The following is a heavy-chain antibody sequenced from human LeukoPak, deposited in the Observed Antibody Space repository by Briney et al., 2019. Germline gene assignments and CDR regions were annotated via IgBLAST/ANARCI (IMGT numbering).Heavy chain of an antibody. J-gene: IGHJ6*02. CDR3: AKGGGAYGSGSYLANYYYYGMDV. V-gene: IGHV3-23*01. CDR1: GFTFSSYA. Sequence: GGSLRLSCAASGFTFSSYAMSWVRQAPGKGLEWVSAISGSGGSTYYADSVKGRFTISRDNSKNTLCLQMNSLRAEDTAVYYCAKGGGAYGSGSYLANYYYYGMDVWGQGTTVTVSS. CDR2: ISGSGGST. D-gene: IGHD3-10*01.